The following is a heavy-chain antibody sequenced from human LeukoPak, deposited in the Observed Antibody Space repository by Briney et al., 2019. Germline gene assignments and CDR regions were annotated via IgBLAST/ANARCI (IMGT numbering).Heavy chain of an antibody. D-gene: IGHD3-9*01. CDR2: TSTSGRT. J-gene: IGHJ4*02. Sequence: SETLSLTCTVSGVSITSYKWSWLRQSPGKGLEWIGFTSTSGRTDYNPSLTSRVSMSVDTSKSQVSLRLNSVTAEDTAVYYCATSYDNKIVPYDCWGQGILVTVSS. CDR1: GVSITSYK. V-gene: IGHV4-4*09. CDR3: ATSYDNKIVPYDC.